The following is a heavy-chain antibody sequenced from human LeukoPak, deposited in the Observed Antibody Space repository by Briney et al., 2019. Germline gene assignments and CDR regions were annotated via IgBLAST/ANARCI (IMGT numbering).Heavy chain of an antibody. CDR1: GGSISSGDYY. CDR3: ARGKGYYDSSGYSNYCDY. D-gene: IGHD3-22*01. Sequence: SETLSLTCTVSGGSISSGDYYWSWIRQPPGKGLEWLGYIYYSGGTNYNPSLKSRVTISVDTSKNQFSLKLSSVTAADTAVYYCARGKGYYDSSGYSNYCDYWGQGTLVTVSS. V-gene: IGHV4-61*08. CDR2: IYYSGGT. J-gene: IGHJ4*02.